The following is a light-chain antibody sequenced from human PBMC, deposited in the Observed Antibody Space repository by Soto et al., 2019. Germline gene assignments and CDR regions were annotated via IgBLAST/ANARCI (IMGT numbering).Light chain of an antibody. CDR3: SSYTSSSPLV. V-gene: IGLV2-14*01. J-gene: IGLJ2*01. CDR2: EVS. Sequence: QSALTQPASVSGSPGQSITISCTGTSSDVGGYNYVSWYQQHPGKAPKLMIYEVSNRPSGVSNRFSGSKSGNTASLTISGLQDEDEADYYCSSYTSSSPLVFGGGTKLTVL. CDR1: SSDVGGYNY.